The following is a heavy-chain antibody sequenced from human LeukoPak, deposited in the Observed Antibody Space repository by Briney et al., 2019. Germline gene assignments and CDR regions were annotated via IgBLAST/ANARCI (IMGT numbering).Heavy chain of an antibody. Sequence: GGSLRLFCAASGVILSSYAMSWVRQAPGKGLEWVSAINGRGDNTYYADFVKGRFTTSRDNSKSSVYLQMNRLRTEDTAVYYCAKDRVSPGFNWFDPWGQGTLVTVSS. J-gene: IGHJ5*02. D-gene: IGHD2/OR15-2a*01. V-gene: IGHV3-23*01. CDR2: INGRGDNT. CDR1: GVILSSYA. CDR3: AKDRVSPGFNWFDP.